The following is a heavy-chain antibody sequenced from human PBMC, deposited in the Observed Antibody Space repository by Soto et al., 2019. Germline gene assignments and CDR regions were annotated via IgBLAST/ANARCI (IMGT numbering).Heavy chain of an antibody. CDR2: IYYSGST. V-gene: IGHV4-31*03. D-gene: IGHD3-16*01. Sequence: PSETLSLTCTVSGGSISSGVYYWSWIRQHPGKGLEWIGYIYYSGSTYYNPSLKSRVTISVDTSKNQFSLKLSSVTAADTAVYYCARGDTNYDYIWGSNPFDIWGQGTMVTVSS. CDR3: ARGDTNYDYIWGSNPFDI. J-gene: IGHJ3*02. CDR1: GGSISSGVYY.